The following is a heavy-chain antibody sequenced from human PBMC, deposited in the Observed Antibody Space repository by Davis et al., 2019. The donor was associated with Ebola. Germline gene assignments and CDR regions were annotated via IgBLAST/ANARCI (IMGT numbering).Heavy chain of an antibody. V-gene: IGHV1-18*04. Sequence: ASVKVSCKASGYTFTSYGISWVRQAPGQGLEWMGWISAYNGNTNYAQKLQGRVTMTTDTSTSTAYMELRSLRSDDTAVDYCARGGQWLVEGGADAFEIWGQGTMGTGSS. CDR3: ARGGQWLVEGGADAFEI. D-gene: IGHD6-19*01. J-gene: IGHJ3*02. CDR2: ISAYNGNT. CDR1: GYTFTSYG.